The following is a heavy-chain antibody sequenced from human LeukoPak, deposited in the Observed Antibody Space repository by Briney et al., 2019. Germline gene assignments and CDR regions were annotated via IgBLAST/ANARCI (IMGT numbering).Heavy chain of an antibody. J-gene: IGHJ4*02. CDR1: GGSISSGGYS. CDR2: IYHSGST. CDR3: ARRNAAEIDY. Sequence: SETLSLTCAVSGGSISSGGYSWSWIRQPPGKGLEWIGYIYHSGSTYYNPSLKSRVTISVDRSKNQFSLKLSSVTAADTAVYYCARRNAAEIDYWGQGTLVTVSS. D-gene: IGHD6-25*01. V-gene: IGHV4-30-2*01.